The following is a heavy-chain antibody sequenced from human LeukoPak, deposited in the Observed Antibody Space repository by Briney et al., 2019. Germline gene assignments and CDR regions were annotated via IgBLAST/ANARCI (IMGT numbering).Heavy chain of an antibody. J-gene: IGHJ4*02. D-gene: IGHD6-13*01. CDR3: ARARAGRFDY. V-gene: IGHV4-34*01. CDR2: INHSGST. CDR1: GGSISSYY. Sequence: PSETLSLTCTVSGGSISSYYWSWIRQPPGKGLEWIGEINHSGSTNYNLSLKSRVTISVDTSKNQFSLKLSSVTAADTAVYYCARARAGRFDYWGQGTLVTVSS.